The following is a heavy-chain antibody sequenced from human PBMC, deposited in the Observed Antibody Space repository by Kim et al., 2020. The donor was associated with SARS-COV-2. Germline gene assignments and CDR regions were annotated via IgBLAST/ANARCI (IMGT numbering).Heavy chain of an antibody. CDR1: GDSVSSGSYY. CDR3: ARDTGGNGSEY. D-gene: IGHD4-17*01. V-gene: IGHV4-61*01. Sequence: SETLSLTCIVSGDSVSSGSYYWSWIRQPPGKGLEWIGNIYYSGSTKYNPSLKSRVTISVDTSKNQFSLKLTSLTAADTAIYYCARDTGGNGSEYWGQGTLVTVST. CDR2: IYYSGST. J-gene: IGHJ4*02.